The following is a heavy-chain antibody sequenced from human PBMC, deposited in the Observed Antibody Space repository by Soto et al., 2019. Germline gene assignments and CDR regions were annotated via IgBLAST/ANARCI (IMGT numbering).Heavy chain of an antibody. Sequence: TSDTLSLTCAGYGLSCSGYYWIWLRPPPGKGLEWIGEINHSGITNYNASLXSRXAXXXXXXKNQCSLKLSSVTAADTAVYYCARAFRVTMIVVVITSSWFDPWGQGTLVTVSS. J-gene: IGHJ5*02. D-gene: IGHD3-22*01. CDR2: INHSGIT. V-gene: IGHV4-34*01. CDR1: GLSCSGYY. CDR3: ARAFRVTMIVVVITSSWFDP.